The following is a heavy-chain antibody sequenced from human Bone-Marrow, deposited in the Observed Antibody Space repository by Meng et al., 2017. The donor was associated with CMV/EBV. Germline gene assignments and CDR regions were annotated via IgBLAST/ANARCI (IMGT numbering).Heavy chain of an antibody. CDR2: MNPNSGHT. J-gene: IGHJ4*02. D-gene: IGHD3-22*01. CDR3: ARWGDQNHDSSSRGPHADDY. CDR1: GYTFTSHD. V-gene: IGHV1-8*01. Sequence: ASVKVSCKASGYTFTSHDINWVRQATGQGLEWMGWMNPNSGHTGYAQKFQGRVAMTGNTSTSTAYMELSNLRSEDTAVYFCARWGDQNHDSSSRGPHADDYWGQGTLVTVSS.